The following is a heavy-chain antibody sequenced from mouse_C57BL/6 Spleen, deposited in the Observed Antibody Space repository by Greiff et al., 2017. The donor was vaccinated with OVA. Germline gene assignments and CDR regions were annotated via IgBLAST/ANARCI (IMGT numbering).Heavy chain of an antibody. V-gene: IGHV14-2*01. J-gene: IGHJ2*01. D-gene: IGHD3-2*02. CDR2: IDPADGDT. CDR3: ARSGERSYFDD. Sequence: EVQLQQSGAELVKPGASVKLSCTASGFNIQDYYMHWVKQRTEQGLEWIGRIDPADGDTNCAPKFQGTATITADTSSNTAYLQLSSLTSEDTAVYYCARSGERSYFDDWGQGTTLTVSS. CDR1: GFNIQDYY.